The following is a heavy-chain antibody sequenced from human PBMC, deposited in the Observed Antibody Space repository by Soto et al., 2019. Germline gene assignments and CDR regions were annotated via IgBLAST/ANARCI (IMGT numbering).Heavy chain of an antibody. V-gene: IGHV1-69*13. Sequence: GASVKVSCKASGGTFSSYAISWVRQAPGQGLEWMGGIIPIFGTANYAQKFQGRVTITADESTSTAYMELSSLRSEDTAVYYCARSAPLGGYSYGRDDNWFDPWGQGTLVTVSS. CDR2: IIPIFGTA. J-gene: IGHJ5*02. CDR3: ARSAPLGGYSYGRDDNWFDP. CDR1: GGTFSSYA. D-gene: IGHD5-18*01.